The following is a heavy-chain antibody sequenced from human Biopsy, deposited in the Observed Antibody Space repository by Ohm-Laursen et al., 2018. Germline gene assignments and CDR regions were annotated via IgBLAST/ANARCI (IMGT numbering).Heavy chain of an antibody. D-gene: IGHD3-16*01. CDR2: ISDFSGQT. V-gene: IGHV1-18*01. CDR1: GYSFTNYG. Sequence: EASVKVSCKASGYSFTNYGISWVRQAPGQGLEWMGWISDFSGQTNYAQKFQGRVTMTTDTSVSTAYMELSRLTFDDTAVYYCARASTIRGVMDVDYWGQGTLVIVSS. CDR3: ARASTIRGVMDVDY. J-gene: IGHJ4*02.